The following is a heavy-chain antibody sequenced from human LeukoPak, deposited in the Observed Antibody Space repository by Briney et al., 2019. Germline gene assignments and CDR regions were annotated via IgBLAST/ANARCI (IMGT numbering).Heavy chain of an antibody. V-gene: IGHV1-69*13. CDR1: GGTFSSYA. D-gene: IGHD2-2*01. CDR2: VIPIFGTA. J-gene: IGHJ3*02. Sequence: SVKVSCKASGGTFSSYAISWVRQAPGQGLEWVGGVIPIFGTANYAQKFQGRVTITADESTSTAYMELSSLRSEDTAVYYCARFLKEYCSSTSCREGAFDIWGQGTMVTVSS. CDR3: ARFLKEYCSSTSCREGAFDI.